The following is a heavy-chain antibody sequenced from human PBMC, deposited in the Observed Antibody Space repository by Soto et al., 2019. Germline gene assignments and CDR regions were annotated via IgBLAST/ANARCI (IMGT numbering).Heavy chain of an antibody. CDR1: GYTFGSYG. Sequence: QVQLVQSGAEVKKPGASVKVSCKASGYTFGSYGMTWVRQAPGQGLEWMGWISAYNGNTDYAQKFQGRVTLTTDTSTDTAYMELRRLRSDDTAVYYCARDRVVVPGWFDPWGQGTLVTVSS. CDR3: ARDRVVVPGWFDP. D-gene: IGHD3-3*01. J-gene: IGHJ5*02. V-gene: IGHV1-18*01. CDR2: ISAYNGNT.